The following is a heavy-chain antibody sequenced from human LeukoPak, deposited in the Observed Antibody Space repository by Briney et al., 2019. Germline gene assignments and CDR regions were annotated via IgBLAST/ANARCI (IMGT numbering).Heavy chain of an antibody. CDR1: GGSISSGDYY. D-gene: IGHD6-19*01. CDR2: IYYSGST. CDR3: ARLYSSGWSLDY. J-gene: IGHJ4*02. Sequence: SQTLSLTCTVSGGSISSGDYYWSWIRQPPGKGLELIGYIYYSGSTYYNPSLKSRVTISVDTSKNQFSLKLSSVTAADTAVYYCARLYSSGWSLDYWGQGTLVTVSS. V-gene: IGHV4-30-4*01.